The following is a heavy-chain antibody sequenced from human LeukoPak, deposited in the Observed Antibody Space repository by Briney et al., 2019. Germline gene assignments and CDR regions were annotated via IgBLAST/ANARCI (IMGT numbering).Heavy chain of an antibody. V-gene: IGHV3-23*01. CDR2: SRSGGANN. D-gene: IGHD4-17*01. CDR3: GRDPNGDYLGAFEF. Sequence: GGSLRLSCAASGFTISDYGLVWVRQAPGKGLEWVSGSRSGGANNFYADAVKGRFTISRDNSKNTLYQQMNSLRADDTAVYYCGRDPNGDYLGAFEFWGHGTTVIVSS. CDR1: GFTISDYG. J-gene: IGHJ3*01.